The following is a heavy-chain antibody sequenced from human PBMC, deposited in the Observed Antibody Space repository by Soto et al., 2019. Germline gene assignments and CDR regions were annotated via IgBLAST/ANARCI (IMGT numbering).Heavy chain of an antibody. D-gene: IGHD3-3*01. CDR3: ARDKRITIFGVVIEGDPTDYYGMDV. V-gene: IGHV4-39*02. CDR2: IFYSGST. J-gene: IGHJ6*02. CDR1: GGSISIGIYY. Sequence: SETLSLTCTVSGGSISIGIYYGGWIRRPPGKGLEWIGSIFYSGSTYYNPSLKSRVTISVDTSKNQFSLKLYSVTAADTAVYYCARDKRITIFGVVIEGDPTDYYGMDVWGQGTTVTVSS.